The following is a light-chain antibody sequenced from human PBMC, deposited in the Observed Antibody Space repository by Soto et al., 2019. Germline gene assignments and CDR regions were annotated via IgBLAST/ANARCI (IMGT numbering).Light chain of an antibody. J-gene: IGKJ5*01. Sequence: EIVMTQSPATLSVSPGERATLSFRASQTVSSNLAWYQQKPGQAPRLLVYGASTRATGIPARFSGSGSGTEFTLTISSLQSEDFAVYYCQQYNNWPPITFGQGTRLEIK. CDR2: GAS. V-gene: IGKV3-15*01. CDR1: QTVSSN. CDR3: QQYNNWPPIT.